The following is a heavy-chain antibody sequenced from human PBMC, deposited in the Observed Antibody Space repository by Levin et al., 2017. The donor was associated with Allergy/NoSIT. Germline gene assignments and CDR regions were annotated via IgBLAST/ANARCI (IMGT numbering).Heavy chain of an antibody. CDR3: AKGGGTYFPYYFDN. CDR1: GFTFDDYA. CDR2: ITWNSGRI. J-gene: IGHJ4*02. V-gene: IGHV3-9*01. D-gene: IGHD2/OR15-2a*01. Sequence: LSLTCTASGFTFDDYAMHWVRQAPGKGLEWVSGITWNSGRIGYADSVKGRFTISRDNTKNSLYLQMSSLRAEDTALYYCAKGGGTYFPYYFDNWGQGTLVTVSS.